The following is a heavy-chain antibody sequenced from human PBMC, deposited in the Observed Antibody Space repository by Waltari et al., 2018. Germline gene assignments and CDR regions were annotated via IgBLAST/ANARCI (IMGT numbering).Heavy chain of an antibody. CDR1: GFTFSSYG. J-gene: IGHJ3*02. Sequence: QVQLVESGGGVVQPGRSLRLSCAASGFTFSSYGMHWVRQAPGKGLEWVVVIWYDGSNKYYADSVKGRFTISRDNSKNTLYLQMNSLRAEDTAMYYCAKDMVGANPDAFDIWGQGTMVTVSS. V-gene: IGHV3-30*18. D-gene: IGHD1-26*01. CDR2: IWYDGSNK. CDR3: AKDMVGANPDAFDI.